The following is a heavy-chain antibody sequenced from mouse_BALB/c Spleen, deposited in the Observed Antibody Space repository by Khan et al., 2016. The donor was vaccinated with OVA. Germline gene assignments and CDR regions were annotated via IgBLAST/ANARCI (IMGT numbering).Heavy chain of an antibody. J-gene: IGHJ1*01. Sequence: QVQLKESGPGLVAPSQSLSITCTVSGFSFTNYGVSWVRQPPGKGLEWLGIIWGDGSTNYHSGLISRLSISKDDSRSQVFLKLNSLQIDDTATYYCAKGGTYFGGYFDVWGAGTTVTVSS. V-gene: IGHV2-3*01. D-gene: IGHD2-10*01. CDR1: GFSFTNYG. CDR3: AKGGTYFGGYFDV. CDR2: IWGDGST.